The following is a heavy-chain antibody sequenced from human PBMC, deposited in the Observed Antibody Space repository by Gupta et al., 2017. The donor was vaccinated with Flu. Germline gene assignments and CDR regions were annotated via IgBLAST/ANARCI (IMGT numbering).Heavy chain of an antibody. CDR2: LSYNGINN. V-gene: IGHV3-30-3*01. CDR1: GSTLSYSA. CDR3: AREATAGSFDL. D-gene: IGHD6-13*01. J-gene: IGHJ4*02. Sequence: QERLVESGGGVVQPGGSLRLSCAASGSTLSYSAVHWVRQAPGKGLEWVAVLSYNGINNKYADSVRGRFTLSSDNSKNTVSLQMNSLRRDDTATYFCAREATAGSFDLWGQGTLVTVSS.